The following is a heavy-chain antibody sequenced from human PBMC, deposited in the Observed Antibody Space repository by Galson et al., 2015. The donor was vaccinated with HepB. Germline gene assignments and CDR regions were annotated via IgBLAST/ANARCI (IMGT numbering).Heavy chain of an antibody. CDR1: GFTFSSYG. V-gene: IGHV3-7*03. J-gene: IGHJ6*02. CDR2: IKQDGSEK. D-gene: IGHD3-3*01. CDR3: AREALKNTIFGVVWGEATCGMDV. Sequence: SLRLSCAASGFTFSSYGMHWVRQAPGKGLEWVANIKQDGSEKYYVDSVKGRFTISRDNAKNSLYLQMNSLRAEDTAVYYCAREALKNTIFGVVWGEATCGMDVWGQGTTVTVSS.